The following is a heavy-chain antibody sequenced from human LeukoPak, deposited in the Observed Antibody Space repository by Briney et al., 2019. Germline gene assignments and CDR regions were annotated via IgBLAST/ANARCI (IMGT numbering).Heavy chain of an antibody. V-gene: IGHV3-30*18. D-gene: IGHD6-19*01. Sequence: GGSLRLSCAASGFTFSSSAMSWVRQAPGKGLEWVAVISYDGSNKYYADSVKGRFTISRDNSKNTLYLQMNSLRAEDTAVYYCAKVAVADHYYYYYGMDVWGQGTTVTVSS. CDR3: AKVAVADHYYYYYGMDV. CDR2: ISYDGSNK. CDR1: GFTFSSSA. J-gene: IGHJ6*02.